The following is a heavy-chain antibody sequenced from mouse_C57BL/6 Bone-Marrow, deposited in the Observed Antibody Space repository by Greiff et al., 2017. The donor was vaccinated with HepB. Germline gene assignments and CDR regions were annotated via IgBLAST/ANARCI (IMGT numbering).Heavy chain of an antibody. Sequence: VQLQQPGAELVRPGSSVKLSCKASGYTFTSYWMHWVKQRPIQGLEWIGNIDPSDSETHYNQKFKDKATLTVDKSSSTAYMQLSSLTSEDSAVYYCAREAGYGSSHWYFDVWGTGTTVTVSS. D-gene: IGHD1-1*01. CDR2: IDPSDSET. CDR1: GYTFTSYW. J-gene: IGHJ1*03. V-gene: IGHV1-52*01. CDR3: AREAGYGSSHWYFDV.